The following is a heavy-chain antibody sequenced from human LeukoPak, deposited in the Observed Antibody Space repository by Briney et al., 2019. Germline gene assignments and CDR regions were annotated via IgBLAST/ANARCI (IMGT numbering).Heavy chain of an antibody. V-gene: IGHV4-34*01. J-gene: IGHJ3*02. CDR1: GGSFSGYY. CDR2: INHSES. CDR3: ARLNHSYDQRFDI. Sequence: SETLSLTCAVYGGSFSGYYWSWIRQPPGKGLEWIGEINHSESNYNPSLKSRVTVSLDTSKNQFSLKLSSVTAADTAVYYCARLNHSYDQRFDIWGQGTMVTVS. D-gene: IGHD3-22*01.